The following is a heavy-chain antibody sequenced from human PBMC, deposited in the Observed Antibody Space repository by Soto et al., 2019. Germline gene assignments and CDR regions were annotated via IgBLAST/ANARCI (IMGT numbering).Heavy chain of an antibody. Sequence: PSETLSLTCAVYGESFSGYYWTWIRQAPGEGLQWIGEITRSGSTNYNPSLKSRVTISADTSKNPFSLRLTSVTAADTAVYHCARGYYDNSGYSSPFDYWGQGTLVTVSS. CDR1: GESFSGYY. J-gene: IGHJ4*02. V-gene: IGHV4-34*01. CDR2: ITRSGST. CDR3: ARGYYDNSGYSSPFDY. D-gene: IGHD3-22*01.